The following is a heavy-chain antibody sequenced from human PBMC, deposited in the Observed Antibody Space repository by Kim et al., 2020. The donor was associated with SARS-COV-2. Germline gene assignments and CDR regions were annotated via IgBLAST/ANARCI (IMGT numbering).Heavy chain of an antibody. V-gene: IGHV1-69*13. J-gene: IGHJ6*01. D-gene: IGHD3-10*01. Sequence: SVKVSCKASGGTFSSYAINWVRQAPGQGLEWMGGIIPIFGTANYAQKFQGRVTITAESTSTAYMELSSLRSEDTAVYYCARVFSPITMVRGVLPHGDYY. CDR2: IIPIFGTA. CDR3: ARVFSPITMVRGVLPHGDYY. CDR1: GGTFSSYA.